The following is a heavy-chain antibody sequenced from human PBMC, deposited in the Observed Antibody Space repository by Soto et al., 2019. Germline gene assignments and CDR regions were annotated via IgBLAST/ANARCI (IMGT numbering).Heavy chain of an antibody. CDR2: IKSKEHGGTI. J-gene: IGHJ4*02. CDR3: TWVAAIPR. V-gene: IGHV3-15*01. Sequence: EVQLVESGGGLVKPGGSLRLSCVASGFTFASAWMNWVHQAPGKGLEWIGRIKSKEHGGTIDYAAPMKDRFIIPRNDLKNTPNLQRNSLQTEDTGVYYCTWVAAIPRWGQGTRVTVSS. D-gene: IGHD2-21*02. CDR1: GFTFASAW.